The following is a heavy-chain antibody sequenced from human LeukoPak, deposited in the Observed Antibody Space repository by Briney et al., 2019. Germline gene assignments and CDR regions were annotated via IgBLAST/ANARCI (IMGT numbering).Heavy chain of an antibody. CDR1: GFTFSSSV. V-gene: IGHV3-23*01. CDR2: IGGSGGST. CDR3: AKLPTGYPNWFDP. Sequence: GGSLRLSCAASGFTFSSSVMCWVRQAPGKGLEWVSPIGGSGGSTYYADSVTGRFTISRDNSKNTLYLQMNSLRAEDTALYYCAKLPTGYPNWFDPWGQGTLVTVSS. D-gene: IGHD3-9*01. J-gene: IGHJ5*02.